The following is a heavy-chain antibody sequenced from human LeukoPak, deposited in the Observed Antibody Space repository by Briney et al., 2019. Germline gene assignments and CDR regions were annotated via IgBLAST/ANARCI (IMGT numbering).Heavy chain of an antibody. J-gene: IGHJ6*02. V-gene: IGHV3-30*18. CDR1: GFTFSSYG. CDR2: ISYDGSNK. Sequence: GGSLRLSCAASGFTFSSYGMHWVRQAPGKGLEWVAVISYDGSNKYYADSVKGRFTISRDNSKNTLYLQMNSLRAEDTAVYYCAKDMAPWGYYGMDVWGQGTTVTVSS. D-gene: IGHD3-10*01. CDR3: AKDMAPWGYYGMDV.